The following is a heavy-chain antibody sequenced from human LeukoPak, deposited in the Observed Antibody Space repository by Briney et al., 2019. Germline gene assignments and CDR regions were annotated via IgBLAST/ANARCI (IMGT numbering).Heavy chain of an antibody. CDR1: GYTLTELS. Sequence: ASVKVSCKVSGYTLTELSMHWVRQAPGKGLEWRGDFDPKDGETIYAQKFQGRVTMTEDTSTDTAYMELSSLRSEDTAVYYCATGGYDILTGYYGDARRGYYFDYWGQGTLVTVSS. CDR3: ATGGYDILTGYYGDARRGYYFDY. J-gene: IGHJ4*02. V-gene: IGHV1-24*01. D-gene: IGHD3-9*01. CDR2: FDPKDGET.